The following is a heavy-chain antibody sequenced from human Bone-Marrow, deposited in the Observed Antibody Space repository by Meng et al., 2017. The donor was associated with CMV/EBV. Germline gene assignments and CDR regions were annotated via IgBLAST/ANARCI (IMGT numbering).Heavy chain of an antibody. D-gene: IGHD3-22*01. V-gene: IGHV3-9*01. CDR2: ISWNSGSI. Sequence: GGSLRLSCAASGFPFDDYAMHWARQAPGKGLEWVSGISWNSGSIGYADSVKGRFTISRDNAKNSLYLQMNSLRAEDTALYYCAKDIIPGITMIVYYFDYWGQETLVTVSS. J-gene: IGHJ4*02. CDR3: AKDIIPGITMIVYYFDY. CDR1: GFPFDDYA.